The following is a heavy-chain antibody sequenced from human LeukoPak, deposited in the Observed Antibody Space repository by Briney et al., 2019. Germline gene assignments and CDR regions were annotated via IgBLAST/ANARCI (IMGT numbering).Heavy chain of an antibody. D-gene: IGHD2-15*01. Sequence: PGRSLRLSCAASGFTLSSYGMHWVRQAPGEGLEWGVVISYDGSNKYYADSVKRRFPISRDNSKNTLYLQMNSLRAEDTAVYYCAKEVGYCSGGSRYVGDYWGQGTLVTVSS. CDR1: GFTLSSYG. CDR2: ISYDGSNK. CDR3: AKEVGYCSGGSRYVGDY. V-gene: IGHV3-30*18. J-gene: IGHJ4*02.